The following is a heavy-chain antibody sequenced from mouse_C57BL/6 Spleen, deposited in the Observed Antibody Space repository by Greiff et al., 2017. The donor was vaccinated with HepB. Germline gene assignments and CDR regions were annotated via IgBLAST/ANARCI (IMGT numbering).Heavy chain of an antibody. CDR1: GYTFTSYW. D-gene: IGHD2-4*01. Sequence: QVQLKESGAELAKPGASVKLSCKASGYTFTSYWMHWVKQRPGQGLEWIGYINPSSGYTKYNQKFKDKATLTADKSSSTAYMQLSSLTYEDSAVYYCARGVYDYGRAMDYWGQGTSVTVSS. V-gene: IGHV1-7*01. CDR2: INPSSGYT. CDR3: ARGVYDYGRAMDY. J-gene: IGHJ4*01.